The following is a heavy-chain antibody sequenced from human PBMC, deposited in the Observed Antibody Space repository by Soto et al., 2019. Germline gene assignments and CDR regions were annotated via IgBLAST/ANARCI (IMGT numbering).Heavy chain of an antibody. CDR2: INPKTGGT. J-gene: IGHJ3*02. CDR3: ASGLLITFGGVLDAFDI. V-gene: IGHV1-2*02. D-gene: IGHD3-16*01. CDR1: GYTFTDYY. Sequence: APVQVSCKASGYTFTDYYMHLVRQAPGQGLEWMGWINPKTGGTNHAQKFQGRVTMTRDTSINTAYMELSRLRSDDTAVYYCASGLLITFGGVLDAFDIWGQGTMVTVTS.